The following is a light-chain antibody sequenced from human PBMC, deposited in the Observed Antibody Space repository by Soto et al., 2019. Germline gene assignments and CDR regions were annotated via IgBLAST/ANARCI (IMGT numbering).Light chain of an antibody. Sequence: DIQMTQSPSSLSASVGDSVTITCQASQDINNYLNWYQQKPGNAPKLLIYDASNLETGVPSRFSGSGSGTDFTFTIGSLQPEDIATYYCQQYEDIPWTFSHGTKVQIK. V-gene: IGKV1-33*01. CDR1: QDINNY. CDR2: DAS. CDR3: QQYEDIPWT. J-gene: IGKJ1*01.